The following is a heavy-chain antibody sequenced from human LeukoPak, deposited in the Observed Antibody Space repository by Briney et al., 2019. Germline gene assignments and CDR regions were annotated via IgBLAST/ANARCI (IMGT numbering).Heavy chain of an antibody. CDR3: ARNPRSGYFPHYHYYGMDV. J-gene: IGHJ6*02. CDR1: GGSINSYY. V-gene: IGHV4-59*01. Sequence: SETLSLTCTVSGGSINSYYWSWIRQPPGKGLEWIGYIYYSGTTNYNPCLKSRVTISVDTSKNQFSLKLSSVTAADTAVYYCARNPRSGYFPHYHYYGMDVWGQGTTVTVSS. D-gene: IGHD3-3*01. CDR2: IYYSGTT.